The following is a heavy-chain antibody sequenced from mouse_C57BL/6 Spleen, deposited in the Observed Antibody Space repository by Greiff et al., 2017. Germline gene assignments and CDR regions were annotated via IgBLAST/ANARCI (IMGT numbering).Heavy chain of an antibody. CDR3: TREDYDYGRAMDY. CDR1: GYTFTSYW. J-gene: IGHJ4*01. V-gene: IGHV1-5*01. Sequence: VQLQQSGTVLARPGASVKMSCKTSGYTFTSYWMHWVKQRPGQGLEWIGAIYPGNSDTSYNQKFKGKAKLTAVTSASTAYMELSSLTNEDSAVYYCTREDYDYGRAMDYWGQGTSVTVSS. CDR2: IYPGNSDT. D-gene: IGHD2-4*01.